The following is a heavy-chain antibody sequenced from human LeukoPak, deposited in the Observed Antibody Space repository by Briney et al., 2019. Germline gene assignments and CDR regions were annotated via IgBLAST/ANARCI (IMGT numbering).Heavy chain of an antibody. CDR3: ARVFGYSYGFTHYYYYYMDV. CDR2: INHSGST. J-gene: IGHJ6*03. CDR1: GGSFSGYY. Sequence: SETLSLTCGVYGGSFSGYYWSWIRQPPGKGLEWIGEINHSGSTNYNPSLKSRVTISVDTSKNQFSLKLSSVTAADTAVYYCARVFGYSYGFTHYYYYYMDVWGKGTTVTVSS. V-gene: IGHV4-34*01. D-gene: IGHD5-18*01.